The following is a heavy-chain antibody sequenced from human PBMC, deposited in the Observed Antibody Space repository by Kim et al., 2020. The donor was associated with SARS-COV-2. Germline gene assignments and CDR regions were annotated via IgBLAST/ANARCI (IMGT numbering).Heavy chain of an antibody. CDR2: T. D-gene: IGHD1-26*01. J-gene: IGHJ4*02. Sequence: TNYAQKLQGRVTRTTDTSTSTVYMELRSLRSDDTAVYYCARDRAVGATDYWGQGTLVTVSS. V-gene: IGHV1-18*01. CDR3: ARDRAVGATDY.